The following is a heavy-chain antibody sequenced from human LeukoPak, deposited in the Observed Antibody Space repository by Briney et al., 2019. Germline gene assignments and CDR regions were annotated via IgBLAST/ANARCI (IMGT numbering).Heavy chain of an antibody. D-gene: IGHD6-13*01. Sequence: ASVKLSCKASGYTFTGYYMHWVRQAPGQGLEWMGWMNPNSGGTNYAQKFQGRVTMTRETSISTAYMELSRLRSDDTAVYYFATSIAAAGSSYYYYGMDVWGQGTTVTVSS. CDR1: GYTFTGYY. V-gene: IGHV1-2*02. CDR2: MNPNSGGT. J-gene: IGHJ6*02. CDR3: ATSIAAAGSSYYYYGMDV.